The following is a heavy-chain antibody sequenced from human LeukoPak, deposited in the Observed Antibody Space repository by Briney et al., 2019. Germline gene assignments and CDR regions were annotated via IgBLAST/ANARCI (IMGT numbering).Heavy chain of an antibody. D-gene: IGHD6-13*01. V-gene: IGHV6-1*01. CDR2: TYYGSKWYT. CDR1: GDSISSNSAA. Sequence: SQTLSLTCAISGDSISSNSAAWTWIRQSPSRGLEWLVRTYYGSKWYTEYAVSLKSRISINPDTAKNQFSLQLNSVTPEDTAVYYCARVSGTSWLDYWGQGTLVTVSS. CDR3: ARVSGTSWLDY. J-gene: IGHJ4*02.